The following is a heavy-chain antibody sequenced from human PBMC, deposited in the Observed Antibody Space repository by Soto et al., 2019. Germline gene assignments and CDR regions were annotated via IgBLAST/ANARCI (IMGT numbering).Heavy chain of an antibody. Sequence: PSETLSLTCTVSGGSMSSYYWAWIRQPPGKGLEWIGFIHYGGGTVYNPALRSRVTVTVETSKKQFSLHLSSVTAADTAVYYRVGARYGGVGATSPVSWGQGALVTVSS. D-gene: IGHD1-26*01. CDR3: VGARYGGVGATSPVS. CDR2: IHYGGGT. V-gene: IGHV4-59*01. J-gene: IGHJ4*02. CDR1: GGSMSSYY.